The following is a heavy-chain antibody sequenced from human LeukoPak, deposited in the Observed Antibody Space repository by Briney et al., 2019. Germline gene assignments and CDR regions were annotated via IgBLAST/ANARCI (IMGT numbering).Heavy chain of an antibody. J-gene: IGHJ6*03. CDR3: ARVSSGSYFGYYYYYMDV. Sequence: TGGSLRLSCAASGFTSSNYWMHWVRQAPGKGLVWVSRINSDGSSTSYADSVKGRFTISRDNAKNTLYLQMNSLRAEDTAVYYCARVSSGSYFGYYYYYMDVWGKGTTVTVSS. D-gene: IGHD1-26*01. CDR1: GFTSSNYW. V-gene: IGHV3-74*01. CDR2: INSDGSST.